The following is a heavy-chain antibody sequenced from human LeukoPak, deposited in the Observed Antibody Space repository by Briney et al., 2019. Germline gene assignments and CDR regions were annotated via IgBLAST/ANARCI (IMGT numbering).Heavy chain of an antibody. D-gene: IGHD3-22*01. Sequence: GGSLRLSCAASGFTFSSYAMSWVRQAPGKGLEWVSYISSSGSTIYYADSVKGRFTISRDNAKNSLYLQMNSLRAEDTAVYYCAREPLYYYDSSGSFDYWGQGTLVTVSS. V-gene: IGHV3-48*03. CDR3: AREPLYYYDSSGSFDY. J-gene: IGHJ4*02. CDR2: ISSSGSTI. CDR1: GFTFSSYA.